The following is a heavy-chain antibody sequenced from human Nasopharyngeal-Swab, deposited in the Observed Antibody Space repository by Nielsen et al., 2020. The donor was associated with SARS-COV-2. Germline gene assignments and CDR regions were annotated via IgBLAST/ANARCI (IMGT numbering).Heavy chain of an antibody. D-gene: IGHD4-11*01. Sequence: GESLKISCAASGFIVSNNCITSGREAPGMGLEWVSIIYSSGSIYHADSVKGRFIISRDTSKNTLSLRMNSLRVEDTAVYYCASAVTGSLYWGQGTLVTVSS. CDR2: IYSSGSI. J-gene: IGHJ1*01. CDR1: GFIVSNNC. V-gene: IGHV3-53*01. CDR3: ASAVTGSLY.